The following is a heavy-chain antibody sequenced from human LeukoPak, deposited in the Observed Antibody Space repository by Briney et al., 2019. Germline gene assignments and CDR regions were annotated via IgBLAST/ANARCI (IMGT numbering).Heavy chain of an antibody. Sequence: PGGSLRLSCAASGFTFSGSAMHWVRQASGKGLEWVSTISGSGYSTYYADSVKGRFTISRDNSKNTLYLHMNSLRAEDTAVYYCANGGWPRGQKTFDYWGQGTLVTVSS. CDR3: ANGGWPRGQKTFDY. CDR1: GFTFSGSA. V-gene: IGHV3-23*01. CDR2: ISGSGYST. J-gene: IGHJ4*02. D-gene: IGHD3-16*01.